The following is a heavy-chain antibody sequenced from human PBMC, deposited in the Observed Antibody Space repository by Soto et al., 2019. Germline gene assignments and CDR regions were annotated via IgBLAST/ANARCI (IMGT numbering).Heavy chain of an antibody. D-gene: IGHD3-22*01. V-gene: IGHV3-30*18. Sequence: QAGGSLRLSCAASGFTFSSLGMHWVRQAPGKGLEWLALMSYDGGKEQYADSVKGRFTISRDNSKNTLYLQMNSLRAEDTAVYYCVKEYGHDGRGYYHSYLDYWGLGTLVTVSS. J-gene: IGHJ4*02. CDR2: MSYDGGKE. CDR3: VKEYGHDGRGYYHSYLDY. CDR1: GFTFSSLG.